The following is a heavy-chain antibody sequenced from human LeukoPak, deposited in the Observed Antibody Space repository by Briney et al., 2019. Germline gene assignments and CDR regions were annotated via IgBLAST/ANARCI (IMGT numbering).Heavy chain of an antibody. V-gene: IGHV3-48*04. J-gene: IGHJ4*02. Sequence: GGSLRLSCAASGFTFSSYSMNWVRQAPGKGLEWVSYISSSSSTIYYADSVKGRFTISRDNAKNSLYLQMNSLRAEDTAVYYCARDRSGYSYGFEGDYWGQGTLVTVSS. CDR3: ARDRSGYSYGFEGDY. D-gene: IGHD5-18*01. CDR1: GFTFSSYS. CDR2: ISSSSSTI.